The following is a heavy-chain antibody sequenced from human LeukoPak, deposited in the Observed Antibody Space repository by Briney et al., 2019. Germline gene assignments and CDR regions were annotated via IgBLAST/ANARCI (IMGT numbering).Heavy chain of an antibody. D-gene: IGHD3-9*01. CDR3: ARENWLSTHFDY. CDR2: IYYSGST. V-gene: IGHV4-39*07. Sequence: SETLSLTCTVSGGSISSSSYYWGWIRQPPGKGLEWIGSIYYSGSTYYNPSLKSRVTISVDTSKNQFSLKLSSVTAADTAVYYCARENWLSTHFDYWGQGTLVTVSS. J-gene: IGHJ4*02. CDR1: GGSISSSSYY.